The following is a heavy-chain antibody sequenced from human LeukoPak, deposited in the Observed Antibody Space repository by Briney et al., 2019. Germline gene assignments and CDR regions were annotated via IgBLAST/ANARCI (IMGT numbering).Heavy chain of an antibody. CDR3: AKDQVVPNYYYMDV. D-gene: IGHD2-15*01. J-gene: IGHJ6*03. CDR2: IRYDGNNR. CDR1: GFIFSSYA. Sequence: GGSLTLSCAASGFIFSSYAMHWVRQAPGKGLEWVAFIRYDGNNRYYADSVKGRFTISRDNSKNTLYLQMNSLRVEDTALYYCAKDQVVPNYYYMDVWGKGTTVTVPS. V-gene: IGHV3-30*02.